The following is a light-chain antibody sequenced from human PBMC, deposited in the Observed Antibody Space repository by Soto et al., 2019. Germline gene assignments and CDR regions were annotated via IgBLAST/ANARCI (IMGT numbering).Light chain of an antibody. CDR2: AAS. CDR3: QQSYSSPPT. V-gene: IGKV1-12*01. J-gene: IGKJ1*01. Sequence: DIQMTQSPSSVSASVGDRVTITCLASRGISSWLAWYQQKPGTAPKLLIFAASSLQSGVPSRFSGSRSGPDFTLTISSLQPEDFATYYCQQSYSSPPTFGQGTKVDI. CDR1: RGISSW.